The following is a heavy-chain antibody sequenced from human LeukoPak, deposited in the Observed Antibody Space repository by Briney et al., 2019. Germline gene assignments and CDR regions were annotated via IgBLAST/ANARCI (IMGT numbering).Heavy chain of an antibody. Sequence: SETLSLTCTVSGGSISSYYWSWIRQPAGKGLEWIGRIYTSGSTNYNPSLKSRVTMSVDTSKNQFSLKLSSVTAADTAVYYCAREAGHSSSWDYYYYMDVWGKGTTVTISS. CDR3: AREAGHSSSWDYYYYMDV. CDR1: GGSISSYY. V-gene: IGHV4-4*07. J-gene: IGHJ6*03. D-gene: IGHD6-13*01. CDR2: IYTSGST.